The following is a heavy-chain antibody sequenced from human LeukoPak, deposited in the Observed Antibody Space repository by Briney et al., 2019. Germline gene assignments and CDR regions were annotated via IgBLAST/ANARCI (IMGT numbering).Heavy chain of an antibody. D-gene: IGHD6-6*01. Sequence: ASVKVSCKASGGTFSSYAISWVRQAPGQGLEWMGGIIPIFGTANYAQKFQGRVTITTDESTSTAYMELSSLRSEDTAVYYCAREYSSSIQQDYWGQGTLVTVSS. J-gene: IGHJ4*02. CDR2: IIPIFGTA. CDR1: GGTFSSYA. CDR3: AREYSSSIQQDY. V-gene: IGHV1-69*05.